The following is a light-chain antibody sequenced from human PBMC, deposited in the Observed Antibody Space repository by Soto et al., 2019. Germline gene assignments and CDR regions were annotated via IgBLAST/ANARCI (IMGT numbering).Light chain of an antibody. CDR2: SSN. V-gene: IGLV1-44*01. CDR3: AAWDDSLNGYV. CDR1: SSNIGSNN. J-gene: IGLJ1*01. Sequence: QSVLAQPPSASGTPGQRVTISCSGGSSNIGSNNVNWYQQFPGTAPKLLIYSSNQRPSGVPDRVSGSKSGTSASLAISGLQSEDEADYYCAAWDDSLNGYVFGTGTKVTVL.